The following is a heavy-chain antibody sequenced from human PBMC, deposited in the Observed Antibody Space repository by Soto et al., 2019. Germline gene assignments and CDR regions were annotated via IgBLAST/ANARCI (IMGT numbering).Heavy chain of an antibody. CDR1: GYTFTSYA. CDR3: ARVSMVRGVITYPFDY. CDR2: INAGNGNT. D-gene: IGHD3-10*01. V-gene: IGHV1-3*01. J-gene: IGHJ4*02. Sequence: ASVKVSCKACGYTFTSYAMRWVRQAPGQRLEWMGWINAGNGNTKYSQKFQGRVTITRDTSASTAYMELSRLRSEDTAVYYCARVSMVRGVITYPFDYWGQGTLVTVSS.